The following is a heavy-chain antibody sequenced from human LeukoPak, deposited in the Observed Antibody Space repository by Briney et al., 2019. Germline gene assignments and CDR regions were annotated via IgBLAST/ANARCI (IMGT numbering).Heavy chain of an antibody. CDR3: ARDDY. CDR2: INPDGSTT. J-gene: IGHJ4*02. Sequence: GGSLRLSCAASGFTFSDYWMHWVRQVPGKGLAWVSRINPDGSTTVYADSVEGRFTISRDNARNTLYLQMNSLRAEDTAVYYCARDDYWGQGTLVTVSS. V-gene: IGHV3-74*01. CDR1: GFTFSDYW.